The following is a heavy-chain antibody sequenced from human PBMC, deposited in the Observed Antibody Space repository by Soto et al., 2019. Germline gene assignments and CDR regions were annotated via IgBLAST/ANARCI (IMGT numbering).Heavy chain of an antibody. D-gene: IGHD2-2*01. J-gene: IGHJ6*02. V-gene: IGHV1-18*01. CDR2: ISPYNGHT. CDR1: GYSFTSYG. CDR3: ARDLTIVPATHPRLENYGMDV. Sequence: ASVKVSCKASGYSFTSYGINWVRRAPGQGLEWMGWISPYNGHTQFVQRFQGRVSMTTDTSTKTAYMELRNLRSDDTAHYYCARDLTIVPATHPRLENYGMDVWGQGTTVTVSS.